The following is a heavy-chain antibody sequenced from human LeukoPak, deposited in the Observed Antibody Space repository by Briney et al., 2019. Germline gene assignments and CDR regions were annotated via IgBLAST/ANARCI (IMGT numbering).Heavy chain of an antibody. CDR1: GFTFNSHA. CDR2: ISYDGSND. J-gene: IGHJ4*02. CDR3: ARGSNYYDSGGLVMD. V-gene: IGHV3-30*04. D-gene: IGHD3-22*01. Sequence: GRSLRLSCAASGFTFNSHAMHWVRQAPGKGLEWVAVISYDGSNDYYADSVKGRFTISRDNSKNTLYLQMNSLRAEDTAVYYCARGSNYYDSGGLVMDWGQGTLVTVSS.